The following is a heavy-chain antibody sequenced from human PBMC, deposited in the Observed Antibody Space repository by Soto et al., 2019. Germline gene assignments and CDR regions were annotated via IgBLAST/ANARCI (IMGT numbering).Heavy chain of an antibody. CDR3: ARGGNYYYGMDV. V-gene: IGHV1-69*02. Sequence: QVQLVQSGAEVKKPGSSVKVSCKASGGTFSSYTISWVRQAPGQGLEWMGRIIPILGIANYAQKFQGRVRITADKSTSTAYMELSSLRSEDTAVYYCARGGNYYYGMDVWGQGTTVTVSS. D-gene: IGHD3-16*01. CDR1: GGTFSSYT. CDR2: IIPILGIA. J-gene: IGHJ6*02.